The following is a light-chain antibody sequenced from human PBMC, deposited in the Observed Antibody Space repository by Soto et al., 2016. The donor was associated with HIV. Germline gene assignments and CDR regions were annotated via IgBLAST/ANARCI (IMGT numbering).Light chain of an antibody. CDR2: QDT. Sequence: SYELTQPPSVSVSPGQTASISCSGDKLGDKYACWYQQKPGQSPVLVSYQDTKRPSGIPERFSGSNSGNTATLTISGTQAMDEADYSCQVWDSSTVIFGGGTKLTVL. CDR1: KLGDKY. V-gene: IGLV3-1*01. CDR3: QVWDSSTVI. J-gene: IGLJ2*01.